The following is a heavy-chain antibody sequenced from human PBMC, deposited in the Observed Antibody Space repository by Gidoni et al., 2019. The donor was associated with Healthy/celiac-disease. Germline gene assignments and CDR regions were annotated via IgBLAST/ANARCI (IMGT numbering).Heavy chain of an antibody. CDR3: ARIGDSSGYYPFDY. D-gene: IGHD3-22*01. Sequence: QVQLQESGPGLVQPSQTLSLTCTVSCGSISSGGYYWSWIRQHPGKGLEWIGYIYYSGSTYYNPSLKSRVPISVDTSKNQFSLKLSSVTAADTAVYYCARIGDSSGYYPFDYWGQGTLVTVSS. CDR2: IYYSGST. J-gene: IGHJ4*02. V-gene: IGHV4-31*03. CDR1: CGSISSGGYY.